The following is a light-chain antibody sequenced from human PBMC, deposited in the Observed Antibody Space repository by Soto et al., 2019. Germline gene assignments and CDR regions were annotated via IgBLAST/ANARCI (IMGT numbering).Light chain of an antibody. V-gene: IGKV3-15*01. Sequence: EIVMTQSPATLSVSPGERATLSCRAMQSVSSNLAWYQQKPGQAPRLLIYGASTRATGIPARFSGSGSGTEFTLTLSSLQSEDFAVYYCQQYNNWPPWTFGQGNKVALK. CDR2: GAS. J-gene: IGKJ1*01. CDR1: QSVSSN. CDR3: QQYNNWPPWT.